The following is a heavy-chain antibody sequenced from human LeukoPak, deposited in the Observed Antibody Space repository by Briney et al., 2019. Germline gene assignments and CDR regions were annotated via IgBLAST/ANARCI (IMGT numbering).Heavy chain of an antibody. CDR3: TRVMWDSSGYPIDY. J-gene: IGHJ4*02. CDR1: GFTFNSYA. CDR2: ISGNGGRT. D-gene: IGHD3-22*01. V-gene: IGHV3-23*01. Sequence: GGSLRLSCAASGFTFNSYALSWVRQAPGKGLEWVSAISGNGGRTYYADSVKGRFTTSRDNSKNTLNLPMHRLRVEDTAVYYCTRVMWDSSGYPIDYWGQGSLVTVSS.